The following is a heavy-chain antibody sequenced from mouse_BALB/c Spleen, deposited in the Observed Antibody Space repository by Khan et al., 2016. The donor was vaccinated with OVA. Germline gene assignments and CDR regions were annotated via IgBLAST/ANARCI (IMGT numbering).Heavy chain of an antibody. CDR3: ASGDYWYFDV. V-gene: IGHV9-3-1*01. Sequence: QIQLVQSGPEVKKPGETVKISCKASGYSFTNYGMNWVRQAPGKGLKWMGWINTYTGEPTYADDFKGRFAFSLETSASTAYLQINNLKNEDTATYFFASGDYWYFDVWGAGTTVTVSS. CDR1: GYSFTNYG. CDR2: INTYTGEP. J-gene: IGHJ1*01. D-gene: IGHD2-13*01.